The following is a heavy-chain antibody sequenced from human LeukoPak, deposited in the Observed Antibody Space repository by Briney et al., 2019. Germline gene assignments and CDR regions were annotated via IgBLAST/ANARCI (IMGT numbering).Heavy chain of an antibody. CDR3: AREGNDYYYDQ. Sequence: GGSLRLSCAVSGFIFKTYTMTWVRQAPGKGLEWVSSITGDCKYITYADSVKGRFTISRDNPKNSLYLQVASLRGDDTATYYCAREGNDYYYDQWGQGTLVTVSP. J-gene: IGHJ4*02. D-gene: IGHD3-16*01. CDR1: GFIFKTYT. V-gene: IGHV3-21*01. CDR2: ITGDCKYI.